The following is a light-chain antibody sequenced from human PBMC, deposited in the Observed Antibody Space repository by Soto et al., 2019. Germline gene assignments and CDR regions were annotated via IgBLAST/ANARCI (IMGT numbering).Light chain of an antibody. J-gene: IGLJ2*01. Sequence: QSALTQPASVSGSPGQSITISCTGTSSDVGGYNYVSWYQQHPGKAPKLMIYDVSNRPSGVSNRFSCSKSGNTASLTISGRLEDDEEDYYCCSYSGGSTILVFGGGTKLTVL. CDR3: CSYSGGSTILV. CDR2: DVS. CDR1: SSDVGGYNY. V-gene: IGLV2-14*01.